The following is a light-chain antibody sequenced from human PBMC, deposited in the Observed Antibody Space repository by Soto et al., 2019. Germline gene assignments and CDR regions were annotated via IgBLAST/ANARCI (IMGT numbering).Light chain of an antibody. J-gene: IGKJ5*01. CDR1: QSFSSNY. CDR2: DAS. Sequence: IVFAHVLGTRYLWPVERATLSCMSGQSFSSNYLAWYQQKPGQAPRRLMYDASTRATGIPARFSGSGSGTEFTLTISSRLPSEFGAYYCQQYYNWAPYTFGQG. V-gene: IGKV3D-7*01. CDR3: QQYYNWAPYT.